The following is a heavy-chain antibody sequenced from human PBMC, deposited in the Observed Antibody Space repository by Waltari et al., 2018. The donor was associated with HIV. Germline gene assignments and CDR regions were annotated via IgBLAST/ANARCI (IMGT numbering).Heavy chain of an antibody. CDR2: VGTAGET. V-gene: IGHV3-13*01. Sequence: EVQLVESGGGLVQTGGSLRLSCAASGFIFTTYDMHWVRQRTGKGLEWVSAVGTAGETYYSDSVKGRLTISREDAKNSLFLQMNSLRAEDTALYYCARDTLGTLDYWGQGILITVSS. CDR1: GFIFTTYD. CDR3: ARDTLGTLDY. J-gene: IGHJ4*02.